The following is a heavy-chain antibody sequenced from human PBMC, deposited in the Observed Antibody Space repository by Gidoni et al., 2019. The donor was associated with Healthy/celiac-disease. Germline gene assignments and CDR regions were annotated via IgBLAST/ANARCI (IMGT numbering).Heavy chain of an antibody. CDR3: AAGRTYYDILTGYKP. Sequence: QVQLVESGGGVVQPGRALGLSCPASGFTSSSYAMHWVRQAPGKGLEWVAVISYDGSNKYYADSVKGRFTIARDNSKNTLYLQMNSLRAEDTAVYYCAAGRTYYDILTGYKPWGQGTLVTVSS. D-gene: IGHD3-9*01. CDR1: GFTSSSYA. J-gene: IGHJ5*02. V-gene: IGHV3-30*01. CDR2: ISYDGSNK.